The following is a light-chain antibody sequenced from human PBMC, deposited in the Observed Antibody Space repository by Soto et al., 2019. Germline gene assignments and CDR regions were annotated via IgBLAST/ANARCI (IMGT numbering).Light chain of an antibody. CDR1: SSNIGAGYD. Sequence: QSVLTQPPSVSGAPGQRVTIYCTGSSSNIGAGYDVHWYQQLPGTAPKLLIYGNSNRPSGVPDRFSGSKSGTSASLAITGLRAEDEADYYSSLSGWVFGGGTKLTVL. V-gene: IGLV1-40*01. CDR3: SLSGWV. CDR2: GNS. J-gene: IGLJ3*02.